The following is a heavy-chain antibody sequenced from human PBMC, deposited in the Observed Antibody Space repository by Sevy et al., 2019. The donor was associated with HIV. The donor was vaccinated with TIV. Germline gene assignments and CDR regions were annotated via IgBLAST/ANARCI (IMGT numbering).Heavy chain of an antibody. CDR1: GFTFSSYS. CDR3: ARDSGRITMVRGVMGGWFDP. V-gene: IGHV3-48*02. J-gene: IGHJ5*02. D-gene: IGHD3-10*01. Sequence: GGSLRLSCAASGFTFSSYSMNWVRQAPGKGLEWVSYISSSSSTIYYADSVKGRFTISRDNAKNSLYLQMNSLRDEDTAVYYFARDSGRITMVRGVMGGWFDPWGQGTLVTVSS. CDR2: ISSSSSTI.